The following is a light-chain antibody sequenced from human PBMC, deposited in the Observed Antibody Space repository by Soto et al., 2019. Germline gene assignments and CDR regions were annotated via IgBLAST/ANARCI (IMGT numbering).Light chain of an antibody. CDR3: LQHNNYPPIT. CDR2: DAT. Sequence: DIQMTQSPSSLSASVGDRVTITCRASQGIRNDLAWYQQKPGKAPKRLIYDATSLQSGVPSRFSGSGSGTEFTLTISSLQPDDFATYYCLQHNNYPPITFGQGTRLEIK. CDR1: QGIRND. J-gene: IGKJ5*01. V-gene: IGKV1-17*01.